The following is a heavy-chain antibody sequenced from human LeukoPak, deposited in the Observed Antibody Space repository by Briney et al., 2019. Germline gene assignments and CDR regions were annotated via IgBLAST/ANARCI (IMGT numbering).Heavy chain of an antibody. CDR2: ISYSGNT. Sequence: SETLSLTCTVSGGSISSYYWNWIRQPPGKGLEWIGYISYSGNTNYSPSLKSRVTISVDTSKNQFSLKLSSVTAADTAVYFCATYTIAAGGYYYYGMDVWGQGTTVTVSS. J-gene: IGHJ6*02. CDR1: GGSISSYY. D-gene: IGHD6-13*01. CDR3: ATYTIAAGGYYYYGMDV. V-gene: IGHV4-59*08.